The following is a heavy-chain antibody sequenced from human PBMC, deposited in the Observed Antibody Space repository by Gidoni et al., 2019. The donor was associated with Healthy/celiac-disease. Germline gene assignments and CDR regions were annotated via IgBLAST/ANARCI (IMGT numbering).Heavy chain of an antibody. D-gene: IGHD1-1*01. CDR2: ISGSGGST. CDR3: AKDIVQLERPRGMDV. J-gene: IGHJ6*02. Sequence: EVQLLESGGGLVQPGGSLRLSCAASGFTFSSYAMSWVRQAPGKGLGWVSAISGSGGSTYYADSVKGRFTISRDNSKNTLYLQMNSLRAEDTAVYYCAKDIVQLERPRGMDVWGQGTTVTVSS. V-gene: IGHV3-23*01. CDR1: GFTFSSYA.